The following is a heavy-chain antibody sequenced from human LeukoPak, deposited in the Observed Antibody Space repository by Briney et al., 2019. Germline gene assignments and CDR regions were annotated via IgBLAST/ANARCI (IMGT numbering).Heavy chain of an antibody. CDR3: NGPVSATFYLGL. Sequence: GESLKISCKASGYSFISHWIGWVRQMPGKGLEWMGIIYPGDSDTRYSPSFQGQVTISADKSINTAYLQWSSLKASDSAMYYCNGPVSATFYLGLWGQGTLGNGSS. V-gene: IGHV5-51*01. J-gene: IGHJ4*03. D-gene: IGHD2/OR15-2a*01. CDR2: IYPGDSDT. CDR1: GYSFISHW.